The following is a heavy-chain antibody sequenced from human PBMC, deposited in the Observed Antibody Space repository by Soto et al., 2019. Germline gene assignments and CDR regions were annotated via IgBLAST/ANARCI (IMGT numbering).Heavy chain of an antibody. V-gene: IGHV4-59*08. CDR1: GGSITSYY. CDR3: ARRYSGYGDY. CDR2: IYFSGSA. D-gene: IGHD5-12*01. J-gene: IGHJ4*02. Sequence: PSETLSLTCTVSGGSITSYYWSWIRQPPGKGLEWIGYIYFSGSANYNPSLKSRVTISVDTSKNQFSLKLSSVTAADTAVYYCARRYSGYGDYWGQGTRVTVSS.